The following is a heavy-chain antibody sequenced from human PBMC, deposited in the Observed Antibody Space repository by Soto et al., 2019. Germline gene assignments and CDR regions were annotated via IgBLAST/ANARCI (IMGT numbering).Heavy chain of an antibody. V-gene: IGHV3-74*01. CDR2: VDSDGRGT. CDR1: GITFTNYW. CDR3: GTVFEH. Sequence: EVQLVESGGGSVQPGGSLRLSCVASGITFTNYWMHWVRQVPGKGLVWVARVDSDGRGTSYADFVKGRFTISRDNAKNTLYLQMNSLRVEDTAMSYCGTVFEHWSQGIPVTVSS. J-gene: IGHJ4*02.